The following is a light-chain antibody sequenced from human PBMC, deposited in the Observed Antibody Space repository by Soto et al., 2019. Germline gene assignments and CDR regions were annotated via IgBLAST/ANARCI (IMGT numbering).Light chain of an antibody. J-gene: IGKJ2*01. CDR2: GAS. CDR1: QSVRSN. Sequence: EVVMTQSPATLSVSPGERVTLSCRASQSVRSNLAWYQQKPGQSPRLLIYGASTRATGIPARFSGSGSGTEFTLTISSLQSEDFATYYCQQSYSTPYTFGQGTKLEIK. CDR3: QQSYSTPYT. V-gene: IGKV3-15*01.